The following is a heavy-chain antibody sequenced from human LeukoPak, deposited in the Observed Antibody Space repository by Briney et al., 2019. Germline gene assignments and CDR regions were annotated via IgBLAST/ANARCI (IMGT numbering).Heavy chain of an antibody. D-gene: IGHD6-19*01. CDR2: IHHSRTT. J-gene: IGHJ4*02. CDR1: GGSIDSSFW. CDR3: ASLHRSVGGISDH. Sequence: PSETLSLTCAVSGGSIDSSFWWSWVRQPPGKGLEWIGEIHHSRTTNYNPSLRSRLTISVDKSRNVFSLNLTSVTAADTAVYYCASLHRSVGGISDHWGQGTLVTVAS. V-gene: IGHV4-4*02.